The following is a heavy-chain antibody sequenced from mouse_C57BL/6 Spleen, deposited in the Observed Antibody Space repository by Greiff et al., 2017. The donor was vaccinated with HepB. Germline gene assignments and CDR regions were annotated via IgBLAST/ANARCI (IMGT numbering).Heavy chain of an antibody. J-gene: IGHJ4*01. CDR3: ARRGVVAVDYYAMDY. V-gene: IGHV3-6*01. D-gene: IGHD1-1*01. Sequence: ESGPGLVKPSQSLSLTCSVTGYSITSGYSWNWIRQFPGNKLGWMGYISYDGSNNYNPSLKNLISITRDTSKNQFLLKLNSVTTEDAATYYCARRGVVAVDYYAMDYWGQGTSVTVSS. CDR2: ISYDGSN. CDR1: GYSITSGYS.